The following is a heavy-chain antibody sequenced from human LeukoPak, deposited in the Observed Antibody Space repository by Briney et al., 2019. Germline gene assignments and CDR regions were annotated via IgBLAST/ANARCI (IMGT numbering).Heavy chain of an antibody. D-gene: IGHD3-10*01. CDR2: ISPSSRHI. V-gene: IGHV3-21*06. CDR1: GFSFSRYS. CDR3: AKDLHYGSADY. Sequence: GGSLRLSCAASGFSFSRYSMNWVRQAPGKGLEWVSSISPSSRHIQYAESLKGRFTISRDDAKNMVYLQMNSLRAEDTAVYYCAKDLHYGSADYWGQGTLVTVSS. J-gene: IGHJ4*02.